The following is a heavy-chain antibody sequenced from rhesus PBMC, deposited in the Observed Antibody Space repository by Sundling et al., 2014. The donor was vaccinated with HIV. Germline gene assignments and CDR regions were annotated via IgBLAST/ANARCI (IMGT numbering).Heavy chain of an antibody. V-gene: IGHV2-95*01. Sequence: QVTLKESGPALVKPTQTLTLTCTFSGFSITTTGTGVGWIRQPPGKALEWLASIYWNDSKYYSTSLKSRLTISKDTSKNQVVLTLTNMDPVDTATYYCARMGYCSGGVCPFDYWGQGVLVTVSS. D-gene: IGHD2-39*02. J-gene: IGHJ4*01. CDR1: GFSITTTGTG. CDR2: IYWNDSK. CDR3: ARMGYCSGGVCPFDY.